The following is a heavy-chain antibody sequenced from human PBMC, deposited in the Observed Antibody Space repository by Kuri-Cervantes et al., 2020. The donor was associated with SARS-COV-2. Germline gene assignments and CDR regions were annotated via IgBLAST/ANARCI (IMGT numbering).Heavy chain of an antibody. J-gene: IGHJ6*03. CDR2: ISGSGGST. V-gene: IGHV3-23*01. CDR3: ARSVRYFDWLLSYYYYYYMDV. Sequence: GESLKISSAASEFTFSSYAMSWVRQAPGKGLEWVSAISGSGGSTYYADSVKGRFTISRDNAKNSLYLQMNSLRAEDTAVYYCARSVRYFDWLLSYYYYYYMDVWGKGTTVTVSS. D-gene: IGHD3-9*01. CDR1: EFTFSSYA.